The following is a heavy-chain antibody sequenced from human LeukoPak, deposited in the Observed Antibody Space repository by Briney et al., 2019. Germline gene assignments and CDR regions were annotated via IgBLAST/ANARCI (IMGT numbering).Heavy chain of an antibody. CDR1: GGSISSSGYY. Sequence: SETLSLTCTVSGGSISSSGYYWSWIRQPAGKGLEWIGRIYTSGSTNYNPSLESRRTIPVDTSKNQFSLKLSSVTAADTAIYYCATYYYDSSDYQDYWGQGTLVTVSS. J-gene: IGHJ4*02. CDR2: IYTSGST. D-gene: IGHD3-22*01. CDR3: ATYYYDSSDYQDY. V-gene: IGHV4-61*02.